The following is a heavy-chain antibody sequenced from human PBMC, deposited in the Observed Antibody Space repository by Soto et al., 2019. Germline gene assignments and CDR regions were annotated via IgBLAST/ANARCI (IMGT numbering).Heavy chain of an antibody. V-gene: IGHV3-30*18. CDR3: AKDFSTVVTRSFYGMDV. J-gene: IGHJ6*02. CDR1: GFTFSSYG. D-gene: IGHD4-17*01. CDR2: ISYDGSNK. Sequence: QVQLVESGGGVVQPGRSLRLSCAASGFTFSSYGMHWVRQAPGKGLEWVAVISYDGSNKYYADSVKGRFTISRDNSKNTLYLQMNSLRAEDTAVYYCAKDFSTVVTRSFYGMDVWGQGPTVTVSS.